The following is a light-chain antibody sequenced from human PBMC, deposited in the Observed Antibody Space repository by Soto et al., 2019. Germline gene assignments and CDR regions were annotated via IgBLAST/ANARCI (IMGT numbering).Light chain of an antibody. V-gene: IGKV3-20*01. J-gene: IGKJ4*01. CDR1: QSVSSNY. CDR2: GAS. CDR3: QQYGSSPLT. Sequence: EIVLTQSPGTLSLSPGERATLSCRASQSVSSNYLAWYQQKPGRAPRVLIYGASSRATGIPDRFSGSGSGTDFTLTISRLEPEDFAMYYCQQYGSSPLTFGGGTKVEIK.